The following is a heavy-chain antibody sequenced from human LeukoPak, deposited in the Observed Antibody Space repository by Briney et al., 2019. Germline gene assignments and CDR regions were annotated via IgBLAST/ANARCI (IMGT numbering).Heavy chain of an antibody. CDR2: IIPIFGTA. CDR1: GGTFSSYA. Sequence: SVKVSCKASGGTFSSYAISWVRQAPGQGLEWMGGIIPIFGTANYAQKFQGRVTITADKSTTTAYMELSSPRSEDTAVYFSARGRGYSTSSPSDYWGQGTLVTVSS. D-gene: IGHD5-18*01. CDR3: ARGRGYSTSSPSDY. J-gene: IGHJ4*02. V-gene: IGHV1-69*06.